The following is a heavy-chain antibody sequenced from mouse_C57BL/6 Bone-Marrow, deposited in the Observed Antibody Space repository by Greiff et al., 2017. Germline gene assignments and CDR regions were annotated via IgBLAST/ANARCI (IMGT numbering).Heavy chain of an antibody. V-gene: IGHV1-81*01. CDR3: ASLYGSSPFDY. CDR2: IYPRSGNT. Sequence: QVQLQQSGAELARPGASVKLSCKASGYTFTSSGISWVKQRTGQGLEWIGEIYPRSGNTYYNAKFKGKATLTADTSSSTAYMELRSLTSEDSSVYFCASLYGSSPFDYWGQGTTLTVSS. CDR1: GYTFTSSG. D-gene: IGHD1-1*01. J-gene: IGHJ2*01.